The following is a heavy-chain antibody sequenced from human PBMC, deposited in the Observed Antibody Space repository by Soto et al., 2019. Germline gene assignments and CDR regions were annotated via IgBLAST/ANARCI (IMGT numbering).Heavy chain of an antibody. J-gene: IGHJ4*02. CDR3: ARGSYYSGWV. D-gene: IGHD6-19*01. V-gene: IGHV6-1*01. CDR1: GDSVSSTSAA. CDR2: TYYRSKWYS. Sequence: QVQLQQSGPGLVQPSQTLSLTCAISGDSVSSTSAAWSWIRQSPSRGLEWLGRTYYRSKWYSDYAVSVKSRSTINPDTSKNQFSLQLISVTPEDTAVYYCARGSYYSGWVWGQGTLVTVSS.